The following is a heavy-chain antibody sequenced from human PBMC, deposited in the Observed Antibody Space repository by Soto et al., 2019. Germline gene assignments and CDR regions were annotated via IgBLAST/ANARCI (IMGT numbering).Heavy chain of an antibody. D-gene: IGHD3-22*01. J-gene: IGHJ4*02. Sequence: PSETLSLTCTVSGGSVSNSGFYWGWTRQPPGKGLEWIAAIYYTGSTFYNPSLKSRVTVSVDTSKNQVSLNLSSVTAADTAIYYCARQKRYYYDSSGYPDHWGKGTLVTVSS. CDR2: IYYTGST. CDR1: GGSVSNSGFY. CDR3: ARQKRYYYDSSGYPDH. V-gene: IGHV4-39*01.